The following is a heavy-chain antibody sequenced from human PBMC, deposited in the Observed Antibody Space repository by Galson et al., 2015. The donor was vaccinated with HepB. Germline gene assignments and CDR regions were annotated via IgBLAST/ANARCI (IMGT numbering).Heavy chain of an antibody. CDR2: ISYDGSNK. V-gene: IGHV3-30*18. D-gene: IGHD6-19*01. J-gene: IGHJ4*02. Sequence: SLRLSCAASGFTFSSYGMHWVRQAPGKGLEWVAVISYDGSNKYYADSVKGRFTISRDNSKNTLYLQMNSLRAEDTAVYYCANEQWLNYWGQGTLVTVSS. CDR3: ANEQWLNY. CDR1: GFTFSSYG.